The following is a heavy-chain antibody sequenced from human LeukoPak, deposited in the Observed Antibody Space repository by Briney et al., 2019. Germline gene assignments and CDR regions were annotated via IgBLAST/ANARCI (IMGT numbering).Heavy chain of an antibody. CDR1: GFTFDDYA. CDR3: AKAYCSSTSCYLVYGY. Sequence: GGSLRLSCAASGFTFDDYAMHWVRQAPGKGLEWVSLISGDGGSTYYADSVKGRFTISRDNSKNSLYLQMNSLRTEDTALYYSAKAYCSSTSCYLVYGYWGQGTLVTVSS. CDR2: ISGDGGST. V-gene: IGHV3-43*02. J-gene: IGHJ4*02. D-gene: IGHD2-2*01.